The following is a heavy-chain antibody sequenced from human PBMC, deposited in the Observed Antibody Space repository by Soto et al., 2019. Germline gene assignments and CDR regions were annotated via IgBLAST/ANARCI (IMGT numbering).Heavy chain of an antibody. D-gene: IGHD2-8*01. V-gene: IGHV3-11*05. CDR3: ARDNGGTFDY. CDR1: GFSFSDSY. CDR2: ISSSSSSS. J-gene: IGHJ4*02. Sequence: QVLLVESGGGLVKPGGSLRLSCAASGFSFSDSYMSWIRQAPGKGLEWVSYISSSSSSSTYAASMKGRFTICRDNAKNSLYLQMNSLRVEDTAVYSCARDNGGTFDYWGQGTLVTVSS.